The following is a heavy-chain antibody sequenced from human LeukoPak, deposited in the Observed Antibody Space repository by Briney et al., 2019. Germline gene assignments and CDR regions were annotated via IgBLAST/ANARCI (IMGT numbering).Heavy chain of an antibody. CDR1: GGSVSSSSYY. CDR2: IYQSGTT. V-gene: IGHV4-39*02. Sequence: SETLSLTCTISGGSVSSSSYYWGWIRQPPGRGLEWIGSIYQSGTTYYNPSLKSRVTISVDTSKNHFSLKLSSVTAADTAVYYCALLYYYDSSGYYLQAFNYWGQGTLVTVST. CDR3: ALLYYYDSSGYYLQAFNY. J-gene: IGHJ4*02. D-gene: IGHD3-22*01.